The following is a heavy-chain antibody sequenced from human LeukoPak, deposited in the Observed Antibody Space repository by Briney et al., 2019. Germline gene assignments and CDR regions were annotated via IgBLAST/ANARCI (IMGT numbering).Heavy chain of an antibody. Sequence: GRSLRLSCAASGFTFSSYAMSWVRQAPGKGLEWVSAISGSGGSTYYADSVKGRFTISRDNSKNTLYLQMNSLRAEDTAVYYCAKDLTSTPYYYGSGSVYANWGQGTLVTVSS. CDR2: ISGSGGST. CDR1: GFTFSSYA. CDR3: AKDLTSTPYYYGSGSVYAN. J-gene: IGHJ4*02. D-gene: IGHD3-10*01. V-gene: IGHV3-23*01.